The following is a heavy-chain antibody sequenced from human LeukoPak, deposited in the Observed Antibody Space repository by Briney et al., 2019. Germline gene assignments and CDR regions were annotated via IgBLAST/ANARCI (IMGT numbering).Heavy chain of an antibody. CDR2: IYYTGSI. D-gene: IGHD3-22*01. V-gene: IGHV4-59*08. Sequence: SETLSLTCTVSGGSISSYYWSWIRQPPGKGLEWIGYIYYTGSINYNPSLKSRVTISVDTSKSQFSLKLNSVTAADTAVYYCARGPYDSSGYCFDHWGQGILVTVSS. CDR3: ARGPYDSSGYCFDH. CDR1: GGSISSYY. J-gene: IGHJ4*02.